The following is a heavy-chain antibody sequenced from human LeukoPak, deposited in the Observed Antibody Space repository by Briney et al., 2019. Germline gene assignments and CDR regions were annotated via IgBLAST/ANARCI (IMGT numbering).Heavy chain of an antibody. D-gene: IGHD3-22*01. V-gene: IGHV1-2*02. CDR1: GYTFTGYY. J-gene: IGHJ4*02. CDR2: TNPNSGGT. CDR3: ARGRITMMVVGTPVDY. Sequence: GASVKVSCKASGYTFTGYYMHWVRQAPGQGLEWMGWTNPNSGGTNYAQKFQGRVTMTRDTSISTAYMELSRLRSDDTAVYYCARGRITMMVVGTPVDYWGQGTLVTVSS.